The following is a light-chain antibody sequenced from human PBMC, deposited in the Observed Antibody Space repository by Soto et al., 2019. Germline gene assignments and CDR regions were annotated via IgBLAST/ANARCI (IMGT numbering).Light chain of an antibody. V-gene: IGKV1-8*01. CDR1: QGISSY. Sequence: AIRMTQSPSSLSASTGDRVTITCRASQGISSYLAWYQQKPGKAPKLLIYAASTLQSGVPSRFSGSESGTDFTLIISCLQSEDFASYYCQHYYSYPWTFGQGTKVEIK. J-gene: IGKJ1*01. CDR3: QHYYSYPWT. CDR2: AAS.